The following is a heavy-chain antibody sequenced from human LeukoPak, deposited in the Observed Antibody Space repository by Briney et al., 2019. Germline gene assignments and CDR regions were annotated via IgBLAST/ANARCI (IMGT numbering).Heavy chain of an antibody. D-gene: IGHD3-9*01. V-gene: IGHV1-2*02. Sequence: ASVKVSCKASGYTFTGYYMHWVRQAPGQGLEWMGWINPNSGGTNCAQKFQGRVTMTRDTSISTAYMELSRLRSDDTAVYYCAREGPINNYDYWGQGTLVTVSS. CDR1: GYTFTGYY. CDR2: INPNSGGT. J-gene: IGHJ4*02. CDR3: AREGPINNYDY.